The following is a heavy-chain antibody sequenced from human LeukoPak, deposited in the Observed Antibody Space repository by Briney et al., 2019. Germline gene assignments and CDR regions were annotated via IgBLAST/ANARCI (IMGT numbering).Heavy chain of an antibody. J-gene: IGHJ4*02. Sequence: SETLSLTCAVSGGSISSSNWWSWVRQPPGKGLEWIGEIYHSGSTNYNPSLKSRVTISVDKSKNQFSLKLSSVTAADTAVYYCARVLGTTAYCGGDCYSSFDYWGQGTLVTVSS. V-gene: IGHV4-4*02. D-gene: IGHD2-21*02. CDR2: IYHSGST. CDR3: ARVLGTTAYCGGDCYSSFDY. CDR1: GGSISSSNW.